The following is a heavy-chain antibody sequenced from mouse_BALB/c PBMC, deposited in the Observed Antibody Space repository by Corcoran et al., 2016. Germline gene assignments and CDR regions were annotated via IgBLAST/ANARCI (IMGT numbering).Heavy chain of an antibody. CDR1: GYTFTNYG. Sequence: QIQLVQSGPELKKPGETVKISCKASGYTFTNYGMNWVMQAPGKGLKWMGWINTYTGEPTYADDFKGRFAFSLETSASTAYLQINNLKNEDTATYFCAIYYDYAMDYWGQGTSVTVSS. J-gene: IGHJ4*01. D-gene: IGHD2-4*01. CDR3: AIYYDYAMDY. CDR2: INTYTGEP. V-gene: IGHV9-3-1*01.